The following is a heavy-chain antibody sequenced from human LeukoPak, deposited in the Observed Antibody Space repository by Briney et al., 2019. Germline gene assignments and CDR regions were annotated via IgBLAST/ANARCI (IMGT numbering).Heavy chain of an antibody. D-gene: IGHD2-21*02. CDR1: GGSISSYY. V-gene: IGHV4-59*01. J-gene: IGHJ5*02. CDR3: ASYGGDERYSVYNWFDP. Sequence: SETLSLTCTVSGGSISSYYWSWIRQPPGKGLEWIGYIYYSGSTNYNPSLKSRVTISVDTSKNQFSLKLSSVTAADTAVYYCASYGGDERYSVYNWFDPWGQGTLVTVSS. CDR2: IYYSGST.